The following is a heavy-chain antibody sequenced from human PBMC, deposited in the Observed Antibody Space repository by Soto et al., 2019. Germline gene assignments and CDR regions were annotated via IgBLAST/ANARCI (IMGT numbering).Heavy chain of an antibody. J-gene: IGHJ3*02. D-gene: IGHD1-1*01. Sequence: GGSLRLSCAASGFTFSSYSMNWVRQAPGKGLEWVSSISSSSSYIYYAESVKGRFTISRDNAKNSLYLQMNSLRAEDTAVDYGARDVWFSRWRCYNGNEVGSFDIWGQGTLVTVSS. CDR2: ISSSSSYI. V-gene: IGHV3-21*01. CDR3: ARDVWFSRWRCYNGNEVGSFDI. CDR1: GFTFSSYS.